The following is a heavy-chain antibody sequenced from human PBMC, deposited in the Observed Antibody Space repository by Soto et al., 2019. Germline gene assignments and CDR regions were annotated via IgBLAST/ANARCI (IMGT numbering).Heavy chain of an antibody. CDR2: IYPSDSDS. V-gene: IGHV5-51*01. Sequence: GESLKISCKGSGYSFSTYWIGWVRQMPGKGLEWMGLIYPSDSDSTYSPSFRGQVTFSVDTSISTAYLQWSSLEASDTAIYYCTSYTGGIISTWGQGTLVTVSS. CDR3: TSYTGGIIST. D-gene: IGHD3-16*01. CDR1: GYSFSTYW. J-gene: IGHJ5*02.